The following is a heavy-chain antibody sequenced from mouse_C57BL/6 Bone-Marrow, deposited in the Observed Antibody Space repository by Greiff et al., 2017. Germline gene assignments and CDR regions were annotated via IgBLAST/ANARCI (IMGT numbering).Heavy chain of an antibody. D-gene: IGHD2-3*01. J-gene: IGHJ2*01. CDR3: TRCLYDGYSFDY. CDR2: IDPETGGT. Sequence: QVQLQQSGAELVRPGASVTLSCKASGYTFTDYEMHWVKQTPVHGLEWIGAIDPETGGTAYNQKFKGKAILTADKSSSTAYMELRSLTSEDSAVYYCTRCLYDGYSFDYWGQGTTLTVSS. CDR1: GYTFTDYE. V-gene: IGHV1-15*01.